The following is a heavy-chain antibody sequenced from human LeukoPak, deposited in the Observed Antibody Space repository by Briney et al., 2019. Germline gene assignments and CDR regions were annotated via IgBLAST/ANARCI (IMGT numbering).Heavy chain of an antibody. D-gene: IGHD2-15*01. V-gene: IGHV1-69*04. CDR2: IIPSLDVA. Sequence: SVNVSCKASGYTFTSYDINWVRQAPGQGLEWIGRIIPSLDVANYAQKFQGRVTLSVDRDTATTYMEVTSLRSEDTAIYYCARDHCSPGTCLGGHWGQGTLVTVSS. CDR3: ARDHCSPGTCLGGH. J-gene: IGHJ4*02. CDR1: GYTFTSYD.